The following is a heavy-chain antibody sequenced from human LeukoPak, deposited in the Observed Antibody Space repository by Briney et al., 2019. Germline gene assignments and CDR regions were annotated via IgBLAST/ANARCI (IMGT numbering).Heavy chain of an antibody. D-gene: IGHD4-17*01. CDR2: IYDSGST. J-gene: IGHJ4*02. CDR3: ARAPSLVRGTTVTNDY. V-gene: IGHV4-59*12. CDR1: GGSIGSYY. Sequence: SETLSLTCTASGGSIGSYYWSWIRQPPGKGLEWIGYIYDSGSTNYNPSLKSRGTISVDTSKNQFSLNLSSVTAADTAVYYCARAPSLVRGTTVTNDYWGQGTLVTVSS.